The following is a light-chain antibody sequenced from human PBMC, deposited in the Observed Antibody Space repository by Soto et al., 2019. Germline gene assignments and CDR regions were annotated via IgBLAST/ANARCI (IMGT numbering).Light chain of an antibody. Sequence: QSVLTQPPSASGTPGQRVTISCSGSSSNIGSNTINWYQHLPRTAPKLLMFSSNQRPSGVPDRFSGSKSGTSASLAISGLQSADEADYYCSTWDDSLNGWVFGGGTKVTVL. CDR1: SSNIGSNT. J-gene: IGLJ3*02. CDR3: STWDDSLNGWV. CDR2: SSN. V-gene: IGLV1-44*01.